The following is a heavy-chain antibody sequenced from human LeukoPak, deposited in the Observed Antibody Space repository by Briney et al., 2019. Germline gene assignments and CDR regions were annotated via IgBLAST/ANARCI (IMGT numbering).Heavy chain of an antibody. V-gene: IGHV5-51*01. CDR3: ARRDCSSNSCYYYYGMDV. J-gene: IGHJ6*02. Sequence: GESLKISCKGSGYSFTCYWIGWVRQMPEKGLEWMGIIYPGDSDTRYSPSFQGQVTISADKSISTAYLQWSSLKASDTAMYYCARRDCSSNSCYYYYGMDVWGQGTTVTVSS. CDR1: GYSFTCYW. CDR2: IYPGDSDT. D-gene: IGHD2-2*01.